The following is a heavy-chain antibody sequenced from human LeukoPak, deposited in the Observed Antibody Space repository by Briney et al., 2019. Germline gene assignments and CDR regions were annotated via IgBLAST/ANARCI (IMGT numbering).Heavy chain of an antibody. CDR3: ASQYYDSSGGIFDY. V-gene: IGHV4-59*01. D-gene: IGHD3-22*01. Sequence: SETLSLTCTVSGGSISSYYWSWIRQPPGKGLEWLGYIYYSGSTNYNPSLKSRVTISVDTSKNQFSLKLSSATAADTAVYYCASQYYDSSGGIFDYWGQGTLVTVSS. CDR1: GGSISSYY. CDR2: IYYSGST. J-gene: IGHJ4*02.